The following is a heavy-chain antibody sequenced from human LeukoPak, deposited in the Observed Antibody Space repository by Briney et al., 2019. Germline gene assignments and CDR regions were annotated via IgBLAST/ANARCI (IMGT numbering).Heavy chain of an antibody. CDR1: GGSFIGYY. D-gene: IGHD4-17*01. CDR2: INHSGST. Sequence: SETLSLTCVVHGGSFIGYYWSWIRQTPGKGLEWIGEINHSGSTNYNPSLKSRVSMSADTSNNQLSLNVTSVTAADAAVYYCARGRGRVTTFKDYHFGLDVRGQGTTVTVSS. V-gene: IGHV4-34*01. J-gene: IGHJ6*02. CDR3: ARGRGRVTTFKDYHFGLDV.